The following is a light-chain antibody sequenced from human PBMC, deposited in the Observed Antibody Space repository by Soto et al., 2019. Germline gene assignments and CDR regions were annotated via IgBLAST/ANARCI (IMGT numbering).Light chain of an antibody. Sequence: QYALTQPPSGSGSLGQSVTISCTGTSSDVGGYNYVSWHQQHPGKAPKVMIYEVTKRPPGVPDRFSGSKSGNTASLTVSGLQAEDEADYYCSSFAGGGNPVLLGGGTKLTVL. J-gene: IGLJ2*01. CDR1: SSDVGGYNY. CDR3: SSFAGGGNPVL. V-gene: IGLV2-8*01. CDR2: EVT.